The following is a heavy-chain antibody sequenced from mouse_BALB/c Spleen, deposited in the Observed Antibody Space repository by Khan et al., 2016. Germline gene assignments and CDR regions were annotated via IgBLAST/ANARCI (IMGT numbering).Heavy chain of an antibody. D-gene: IGHD2-4*01. Sequence: VQLQESGPGLVAPSQSLSITCTVSGFSLTGFSVNWVRQPPGKALEWLGMIWGDGSTDYNLGPKSRLCFSKDDSKSQVFLKMNSLQTEDTARYFCASYNDYDGGFTYWGQGTLVTVSA. CDR1: GFSLTGFS. J-gene: IGHJ3*01. CDR2: IWGDGST. CDR3: ASYNDYDGGFTY. V-gene: IGHV2-6-7*01.